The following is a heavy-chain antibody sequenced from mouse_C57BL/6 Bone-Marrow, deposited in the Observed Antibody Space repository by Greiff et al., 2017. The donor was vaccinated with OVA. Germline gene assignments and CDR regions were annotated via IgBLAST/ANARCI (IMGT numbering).Heavy chain of an antibody. CDR1: GFSLTSYG. CDR2: IWSGGST. Sequence: VQLQQSGPGLVRPSQSLSITCTVSGFSLTSYGVHWVRQSPGKGLEWLGVIWSGGSTDYTAAFIYRLSISKDNSKSQVCFKMNSLQADDTAIYYCARMGGYMDYWGQGTSVTVSS. V-gene: IGHV2-2*01. CDR3: ARMGGYMDY. J-gene: IGHJ4*01. D-gene: IGHD2-2*01.